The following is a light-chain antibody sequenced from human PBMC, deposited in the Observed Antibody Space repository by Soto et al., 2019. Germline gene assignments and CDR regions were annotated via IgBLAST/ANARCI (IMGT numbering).Light chain of an antibody. J-gene: IGKJ3*01. CDR1: QSISKY. Sequence: DNQMTQSPSSLSASVGDRVTITCRASQSISKYLNWYQQKPGKAPKLLIYAASSLQSGVPSRFSGSESGTDFTLTSSSLQPEDFATYYCQQSYTMPFTFGPGTKVAIK. CDR2: AAS. CDR3: QQSYTMPFT. V-gene: IGKV1-39*01.